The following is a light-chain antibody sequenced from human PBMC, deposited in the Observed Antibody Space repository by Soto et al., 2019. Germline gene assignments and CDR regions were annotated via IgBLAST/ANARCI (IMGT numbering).Light chain of an antibody. CDR2: AAS. CDR3: QQSYSTPGT. CDR1: RTISSY. V-gene: IGKV1-39*01. Sequence: DIQMTQSPSSLSASVGDRVTITCRASRTISSYLNWYQQKPGKAPKFLISAASSLQSGVPSRFSGSGSGTDFTLTISSLQPEDFATYYCQQSYSTPGTFGQGTKLQIK. J-gene: IGKJ2*01.